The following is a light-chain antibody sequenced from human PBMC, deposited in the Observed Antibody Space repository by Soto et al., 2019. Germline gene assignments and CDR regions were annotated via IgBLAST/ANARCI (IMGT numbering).Light chain of an antibody. J-gene: IGKJ3*01. CDR1: QDISNY. V-gene: IGKV1-33*01. CDR2: DAS. Sequence: DIQMTQSPSSLTASVGDRVTISCQASQDISNYLNWYQHKEGKAPKLLIYDASNLETGVPSRFSGSGSGTDFTLTISSLQPEDIATYYCQKYDSRPLTFGPGTKVDIK. CDR3: QKYDSRPLT.